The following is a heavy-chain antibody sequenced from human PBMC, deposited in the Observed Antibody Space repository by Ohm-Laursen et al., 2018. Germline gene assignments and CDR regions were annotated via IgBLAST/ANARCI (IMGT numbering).Heavy chain of an antibody. CDR2: IYNSGTT. CDR1: GGSISRYY. J-gene: IGHJ4*02. V-gene: IGHV4-59*01. D-gene: IGHD3-22*01. CDR3: ARQRVYYDSSGYDY. Sequence: SETLSLTCTVSGGSISRYYWSWIRKSPGKGLEWIAYIYNSGTTNYNPSLKSRVTISVDTSKNQVFLKLTSVTAADTAVYYCARQRVYYDSSGYDYWGQGTLVTVSS.